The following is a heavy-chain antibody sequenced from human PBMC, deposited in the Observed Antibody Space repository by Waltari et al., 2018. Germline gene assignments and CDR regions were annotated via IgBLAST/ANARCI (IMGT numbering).Heavy chain of an antibody. CDR2: VYTRGST. D-gene: IGHD6-13*01. CDR1: GGSISGYS. J-gene: IGHJ4*02. CDR3: AREGQQLVTFDY. Sequence: QVQLQESGPGLVKPSETLSLTCTVSGGSISGYSWSWIRQPAGKGLEWIGRVYTRGSTAYSPAITGRVTMSVDTSKNQFSLKLSSVTAADTAVYYCAREGQQLVTFDYWGQGTLVTVSS. V-gene: IGHV4-4*07.